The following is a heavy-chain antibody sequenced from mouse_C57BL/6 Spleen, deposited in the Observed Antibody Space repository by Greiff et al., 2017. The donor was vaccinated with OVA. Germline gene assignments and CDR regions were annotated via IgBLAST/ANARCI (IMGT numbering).Heavy chain of an antibody. V-gene: IGHV1-7*01. CDR1: GYTFTSYW. D-gene: IGHD1-1*01. Sequence: QVQRVESGAELAKPGASVQLSCKASGYTFTSYWLHWVKQRPGQGLEWIGYINPSSGYTKYNQKFKDKATLTADKSSSTAYMQLSSLTYEDSAVYYCARWDTTVGPDYWGQGTTLTVSS. CDR3: ARWDTTVGPDY. CDR2: INPSSGYT. J-gene: IGHJ2*01.